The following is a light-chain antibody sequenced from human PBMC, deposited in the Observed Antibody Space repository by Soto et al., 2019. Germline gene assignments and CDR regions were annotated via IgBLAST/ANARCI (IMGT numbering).Light chain of an antibody. CDR1: QSLLHSNGYNY. CDR2: LGS. J-gene: IGKJ1*01. V-gene: IGKV2-28*01. Sequence: DIVKTQSPLSLPVTPEEPASISCRSSQSLLHSNGYNYLDWYLQKPGQSPQLLIYLGSNRASGVPDRFSGSGSGTDFTLKISRVEAEDVGVYYCMQALQTPWTFGQGTKVDI. CDR3: MQALQTPWT.